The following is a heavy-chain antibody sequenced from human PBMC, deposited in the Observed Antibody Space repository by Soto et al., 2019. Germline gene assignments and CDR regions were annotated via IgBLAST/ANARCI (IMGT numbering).Heavy chain of an antibody. J-gene: IGHJ6*02. V-gene: IGHV3-30*18. CDR2: ISYDGKNE. Sequence: QVQLVESGGGVVQPGRSLRPSCAASGFTFSRCGMHWVRQAPGKGLEWVAVISYDGKNENYAESVKGRFTISRDNSKTTLFLQLNSLTGEDTAVYYCAKDDTKLVPQPQGIYYYDGIDVWGQGTTVTVSS. D-gene: IGHD1-26*01. CDR3: AKDDTKLVPQPQGIYYYDGIDV. CDR1: GFTFSRCG.